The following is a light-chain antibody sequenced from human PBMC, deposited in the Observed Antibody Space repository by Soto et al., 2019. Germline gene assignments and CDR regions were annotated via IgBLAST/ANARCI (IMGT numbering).Light chain of an antibody. CDR2: EVS. CDR3: TSYAGTYSFFYV. Sequence: QSVLTQPPSASGSPGQSVTISCTGTSSDVGAYNYVSWYQQLPVKAPKLIIYEVSKRPSGVPDRFSGSKSGNTASLTVSGLQAEDEADYYCTSYAGTYSFFYVFGTGTKLTVL. J-gene: IGLJ1*01. CDR1: SSDVGAYNY. V-gene: IGLV2-8*01.